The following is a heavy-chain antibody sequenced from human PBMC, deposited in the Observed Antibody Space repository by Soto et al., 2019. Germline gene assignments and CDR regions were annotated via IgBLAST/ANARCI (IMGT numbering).Heavy chain of an antibody. CDR1: GCSISSYY. CDR2: IYYSGST. Sequence: QVQLQESGPGLVKPSETLSLTCTVSGCSISSYYWSWIRQPPGKGLECIGYIYYSGSTNYNPSLKSRVTIAVDTSKNQFSLKLTSMTAADTAVYYCARHNYGSGSTYFHYLGQGTLVTVSS. D-gene: IGHD3-10*01. J-gene: IGHJ4*02. CDR3: ARHNYGSGSTYFHY. V-gene: IGHV4-59*08.